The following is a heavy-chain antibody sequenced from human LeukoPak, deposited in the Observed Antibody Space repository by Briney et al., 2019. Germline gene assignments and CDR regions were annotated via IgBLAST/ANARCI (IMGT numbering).Heavy chain of an antibody. V-gene: IGHV3-23*01. D-gene: IGHD6-19*01. CDR3: ARALAVAAYYFDY. J-gene: IGHJ4*02. CDR2: VSDSGGTT. CDR1: GFTFSKYA. Sequence: GGSLRLSCAASGFTFSKYAMSWVRQAPGRGLEWVSAVSDSGGTTDYADPVKGRSTISRDNSKNMVYLQMDSLRAEDTAVYYCARALAVAAYYFDYWGQGTLVTVSS.